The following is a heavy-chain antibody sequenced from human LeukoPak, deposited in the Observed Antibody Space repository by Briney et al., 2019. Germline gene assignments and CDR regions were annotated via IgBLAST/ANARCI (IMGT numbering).Heavy chain of an antibody. CDR1: GGSISSSSYY. J-gene: IGHJ3*02. Sequence: SETLSLTCTVSGGSISSSSYYWGWIRQPPGKGLEWIGSIYYSGSTYYNPSLKSRVTISVDTSKNQFSLKLSSVTAADTAVYYCAREMTTKLYAFDIWGQGTMVTVSS. V-gene: IGHV4-39*07. CDR2: IYYSGST. D-gene: IGHD2-8*01. CDR3: AREMTTKLYAFDI.